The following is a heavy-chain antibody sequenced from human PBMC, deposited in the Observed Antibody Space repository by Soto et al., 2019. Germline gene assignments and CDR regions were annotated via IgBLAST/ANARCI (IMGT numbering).Heavy chain of an antibody. J-gene: IGHJ6*02. CDR2: ISGSGGST. V-gene: IGHV3-23*01. CDR3: AKAYYYRSGSLNGMDV. Sequence: GGSLRLSCAASGFTFSSYAMSWVRQAPGKGLEWVSAISGSGGSTYYADSVKGRFTISRDNSKNTLDLQMNSRRAEDTAVYYCAKAYYYRSGSLNGMDVWGQGITVTV. D-gene: IGHD3-10*01. CDR1: GFTFSSYA.